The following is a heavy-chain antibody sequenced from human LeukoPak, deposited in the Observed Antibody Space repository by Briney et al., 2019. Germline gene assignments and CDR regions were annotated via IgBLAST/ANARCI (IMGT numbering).Heavy chain of an antibody. CDR3: ARSRTYYYDSSGYYFGY. Sequence: PSETLSLTCAVYGGSFSGYYWSWIRQPPGKGLEWIGEINHSGSTNYNPSLKSRVTISVDTSKNQFSLKLSSVTAADTAVYYCARSRTYYYDSSGYYFGYWGQGTLVTVSS. CDR1: GGSFSGYY. V-gene: IGHV4-34*01. D-gene: IGHD3-22*01. J-gene: IGHJ4*02. CDR2: INHSGST.